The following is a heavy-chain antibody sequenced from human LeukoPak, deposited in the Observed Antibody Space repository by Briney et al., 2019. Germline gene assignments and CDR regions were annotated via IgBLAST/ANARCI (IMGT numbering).Heavy chain of an antibody. J-gene: IGHJ4*02. Sequence: GGSLRLSCAASGFTFSDYGMHWVRQAPGKGLEWVAHIRQDGNWRHHEDSVEGRFTISRDNAKNSLYLQMNSLRVEDTAVYYCARFGDPSTTLDYWGQGTRVTVSS. D-gene: IGHD3-16*01. V-gene: IGHV3-7*01. CDR2: IRQDGNWR. CDR3: ARFGDPSTTLDY. CDR1: GFTFSDYG.